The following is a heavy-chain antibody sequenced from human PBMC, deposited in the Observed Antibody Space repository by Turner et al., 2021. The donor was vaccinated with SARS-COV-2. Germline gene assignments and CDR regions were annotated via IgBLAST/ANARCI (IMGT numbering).Heavy chain of an antibody. CDR3: ARLMDTAMDYYGTDV. V-gene: IGHV4-39*01. J-gene: IGHJ6*02. D-gene: IGHD5-18*01. Sequence: QLQLQESGPGLVKPSETLSLTCTVSGGSISSSSYYWGWIRQPPGKGLDWIGNIYYSGSAYYNPSPKRRVTISVDPSKNQFSLKLTSVTAADTAVYYCARLMDTAMDYYGTDVWGQGTTVTVSS. CDR1: GGSISSSSYY. CDR2: IYYSGSA.